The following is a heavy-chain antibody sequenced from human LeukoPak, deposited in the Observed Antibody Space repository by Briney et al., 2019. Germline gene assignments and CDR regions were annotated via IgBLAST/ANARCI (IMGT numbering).Heavy chain of an antibody. V-gene: IGHV1-8*02. CDR1: GYTFTGYY. CDR3: ARGASTVITPGRNWFDP. Sequence: ASVKVSCKASGYTFTGYYMHWVRQAPGQGLEWMGWMNPNSGNTGYAQKFQGRVTMTRNTSIATAYMELSSLKSEDTAVYYCARGASTVITPGRNWFDPWGQGTLVTVSS. J-gene: IGHJ5*02. D-gene: IGHD4-23*01. CDR2: MNPNSGNT.